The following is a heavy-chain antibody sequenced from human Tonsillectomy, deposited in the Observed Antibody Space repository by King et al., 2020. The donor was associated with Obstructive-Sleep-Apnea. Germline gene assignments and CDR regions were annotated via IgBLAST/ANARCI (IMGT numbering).Heavy chain of an antibody. CDR1: EFAFNRYA. V-gene: IGHV3-30*04. CDR2: ISYDGSDD. Sequence: VQLVESGGGVVQPGRSLRLSCAASEFAFNRYAIHWVRQAPGKGLEGVAVISYDGSDDYYADSVKGRFTISRDNSKNTLFLQINSLRAEDTAVYYCAYATIAWDSGWYFDYWGQGTLVTVSS. D-gene: IGHD6-19*01. CDR3: AYATIAWDSGWYFDY. J-gene: IGHJ4*02.